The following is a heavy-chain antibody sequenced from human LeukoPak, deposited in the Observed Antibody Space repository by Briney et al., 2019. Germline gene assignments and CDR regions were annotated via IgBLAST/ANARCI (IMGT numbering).Heavy chain of an antibody. D-gene: IGHD3-3*01. CDR2: IKQDGSEK. CDR1: GFTFSDYY. CDR3: ARYYDFWSGYLYYYYYGMDV. V-gene: IGHV3-7*01. Sequence: GGSLGLSCAASGFTFSDYYMSWIRQAPGKGLEWVANIKQDGSEKYYVDSVKGRFTISRDNAKNSLYLQMNSLRAEDTAVYYCARYYDFWSGYLYYYYYGMDVWGQGTTVTVSS. J-gene: IGHJ6*02.